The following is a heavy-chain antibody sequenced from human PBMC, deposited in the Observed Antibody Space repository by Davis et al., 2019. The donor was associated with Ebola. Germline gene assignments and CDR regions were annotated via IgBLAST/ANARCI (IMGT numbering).Heavy chain of an antibody. Sequence: PGGSLRLSCAASGFTFTRYWMHWVRQAPGKGLVWVSRIDNDGSSTRYVDSVKGRFTISRDNAKNTLYLQMNSLRAEDTAVYYCARDPMTVAGNYYYNGMDVWGQGTTVTVS. CDR1: GFTFTRYW. V-gene: IGHV3-74*01. J-gene: IGHJ6*02. D-gene: IGHD6-19*01. CDR2: IDNDGSST. CDR3: ARDPMTVAGNYYYNGMDV.